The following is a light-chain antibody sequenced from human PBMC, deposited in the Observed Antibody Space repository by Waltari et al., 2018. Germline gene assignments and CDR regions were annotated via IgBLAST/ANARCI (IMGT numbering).Light chain of an antibody. CDR1: ALPKKF. J-gene: IGLJ2*01. CDR3: SSTDSSGTHVV. Sequence: SYELTQPPSVSMSPGQTARITCSGAALPKKFSYWYQQKPGQDPVLVMYEDSKRPSGIPERFSGSSSGTKATLTISGALVEDEADYYCSSTDSSGTHVVFGGGTKLTVL. V-gene: IGLV3-10*01. CDR2: EDS.